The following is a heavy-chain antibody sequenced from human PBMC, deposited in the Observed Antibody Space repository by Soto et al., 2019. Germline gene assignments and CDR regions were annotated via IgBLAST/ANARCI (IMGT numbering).Heavy chain of an antibody. V-gene: IGHV4-30-4*01. CDR1: GSYITSGDYH. CDR3: AGFGVGDRDDK. Sequence: SETLSLTCSVSGSYITSGDYHWTWIRQAPGKGLEWIGYISHSETAYYSPALKNRIIISSDFSMNQFSLRLNSVTAADTAVYFCAGFGVGDRDDKWGQGTLVTVSS. D-gene: IGHD2-8*01. J-gene: IGHJ4*02. CDR2: ISHSETA.